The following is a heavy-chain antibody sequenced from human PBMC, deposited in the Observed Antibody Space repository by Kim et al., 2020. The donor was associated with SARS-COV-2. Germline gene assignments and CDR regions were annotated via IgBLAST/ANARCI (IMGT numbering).Heavy chain of an antibody. Sequence: SETLSLTCTVSGGSISSYYWSWIRQPPGKGLEWIGYIYYSGSTNYNPSLKSRVTISVDTSKNQFSLKLSSVTAADTAVYYCARGERDYDFWSGYYSAGKFDPWGQGTLVTVSS. CDR1: GGSISSYY. V-gene: IGHV4-59*01. CDR3: ARGERDYDFWSGYYSAGKFDP. J-gene: IGHJ5*02. CDR2: IYYSGST. D-gene: IGHD3-3*01.